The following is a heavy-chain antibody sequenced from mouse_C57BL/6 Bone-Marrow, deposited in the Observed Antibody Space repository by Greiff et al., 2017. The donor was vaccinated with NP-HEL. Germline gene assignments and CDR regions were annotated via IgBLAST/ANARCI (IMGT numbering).Heavy chain of an antibody. Sequence: DVQLQESGGGLVQPGGSLKLSCAASGFTFSDYYMYWVRQTPEKRLEWVAYISNGGGSTYYPDTVKGRFTISRDNAKNPLYLQMSRLKSEDTAMYYCARRGNYSMDYWGQGTSVTVSS. CDR3: ARRGNYSMDY. CDR2: ISNGGGST. CDR1: GFTFSDYY. J-gene: IGHJ4*01. V-gene: IGHV5-12*01. D-gene: IGHD2-1*01.